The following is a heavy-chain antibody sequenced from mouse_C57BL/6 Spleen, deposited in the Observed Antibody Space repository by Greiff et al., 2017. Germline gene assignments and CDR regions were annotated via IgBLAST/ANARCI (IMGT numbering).Heavy chain of an antibody. CDR1: GYSITSGYY. CDR2: ISYDGSN. D-gene: IGHD1-1*01. Sequence: ESGPGLVKPSQSLSLTCSVTGYSITSGYYWNWIRQFPGNKLEWMGYISYDGSNNYNPSLKNRISITRDTSKNQFFLKLNSVTTEDTATYYCASHYYGNYAMDYWGQGTSVTVSS. V-gene: IGHV3-6*01. CDR3: ASHYYGNYAMDY. J-gene: IGHJ4*01.